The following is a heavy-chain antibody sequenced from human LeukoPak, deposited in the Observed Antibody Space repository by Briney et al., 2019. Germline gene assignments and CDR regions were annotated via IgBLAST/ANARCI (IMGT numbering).Heavy chain of an antibody. D-gene: IGHD5-12*01. V-gene: IGHV3-7*01. CDR2: IKQDGSEK. Sequence: WVANIKQDGSEKYYVDSVKGRFTISRDNAKNSLNLQMNSLRGEDTAVYYCARYGGYGSWDHWGQGTLVTVSS. J-gene: IGHJ4*02. CDR3: ARYGGYGSWDH.